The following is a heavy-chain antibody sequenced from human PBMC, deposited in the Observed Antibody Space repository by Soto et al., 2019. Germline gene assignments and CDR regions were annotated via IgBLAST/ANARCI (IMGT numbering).Heavy chain of an antibody. CDR2: IIPIFGTA. CDR1: GGTFSSYA. D-gene: IGHD3-22*01. J-gene: IGHJ6*02. Sequence: QVQLVQSGAEVKKPGSSVKVSCKASGGTFSSYAISWVRQAPGQGLEWMGGIIPIFGTANYAQKFQGRVTITADESTSTASMELSSLSSEDTAVYYCARESDYYDSSGYLAGYYYYGMDVWGQGTTVTVSS. V-gene: IGHV1-69*01. CDR3: ARESDYYDSSGYLAGYYYYGMDV.